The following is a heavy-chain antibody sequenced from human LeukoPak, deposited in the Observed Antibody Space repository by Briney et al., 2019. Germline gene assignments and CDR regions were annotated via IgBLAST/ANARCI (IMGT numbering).Heavy chain of an antibody. CDR3: AKAPSITIAVASRNYYFDY. D-gene: IGHD6-19*01. CDR2: ISGSGGST. V-gene: IGHV3-23*01. Sequence: PGGSLRLSCAASGFTFSSYWMSWVRQAPGKGLEWVSAISGSGGSTYYADSVKGRFTISRDNSKDTLYLQMNSLRAEDTAVYYCAKAPSITIAVASRNYYFDYWGQGTLVTVSS. CDR1: GFTFSSYW. J-gene: IGHJ4*02.